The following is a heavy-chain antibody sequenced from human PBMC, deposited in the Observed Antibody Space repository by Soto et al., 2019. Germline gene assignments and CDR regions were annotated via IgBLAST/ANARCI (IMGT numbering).Heavy chain of an antibody. CDR2: INHSGST. D-gene: IGHD6-13*01. V-gene: IGHV4-34*01. Sequence: SSETLSLTCAVYGGSFSGYYWSWIRQPPGKGLEWIGEINHSGSTNNNPSLKSRVTISVDTSKNQFSLKLSSVTAADTAVYYCARGLRSWTYYFDYWGQG. CDR1: GGSFSGYY. CDR3: ARGLRSWTYYFDY. J-gene: IGHJ4*02.